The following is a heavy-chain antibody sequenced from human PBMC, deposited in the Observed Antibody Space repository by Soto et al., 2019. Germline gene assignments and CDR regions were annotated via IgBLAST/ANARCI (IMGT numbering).Heavy chain of an antibody. Sequence: SQTLSHTCAISGDSVSSNTASWNWIRQSPSRGLEWLGRTYFRSKGYNDYAVSVKSRIIINPDTSNNQFSLQLNSVTPEDTAVYFCAKGDNLGPKTGYAFDPWGQGIMVTVSS. CDR3: AKGDNLGPKTGYAFDP. V-gene: IGHV6-1*01. J-gene: IGHJ5*02. D-gene: IGHD5-12*01. CDR1: GDSVSSNTAS. CDR2: TYFRSKGYN.